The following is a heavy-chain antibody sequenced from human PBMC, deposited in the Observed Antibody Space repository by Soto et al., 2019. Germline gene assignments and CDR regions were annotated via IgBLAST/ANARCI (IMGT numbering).Heavy chain of an antibody. Sequence: QVQLQESGPGLVKPSQTLSLTCTVSGGSISSGGCYWSWIRQHPGKGLEWIGYIYYSGSTYYNPYLKSRVTISVDTAKNQFSLKLSSVTAADTAVYYCARVPKDYSNYGIYYYYGMDVWGQGTTVIVSS. J-gene: IGHJ6*02. D-gene: IGHD4-4*01. V-gene: IGHV4-31*03. CDR3: ARVPKDYSNYGIYYYYGMDV. CDR2: IYYSGST. CDR1: GGSISSGGCY.